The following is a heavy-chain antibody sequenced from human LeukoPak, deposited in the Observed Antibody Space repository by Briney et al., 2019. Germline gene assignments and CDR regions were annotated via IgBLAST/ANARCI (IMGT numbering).Heavy chain of an antibody. Sequence: GGSLRLSCAASGFTFSSYGMHWVRQAPGKGLEWVAVISYDGSNKYYADSVKGRFTISRDNSKNTLYLQMNSLRAEDTAVYYCAKGVGATLLDYFDYWGQGTLVTVSS. CDR1: GFTFSSYG. CDR3: AKGVGATLLDYFDY. V-gene: IGHV3-30*18. J-gene: IGHJ4*02. CDR2: ISYDGSNK. D-gene: IGHD1-26*01.